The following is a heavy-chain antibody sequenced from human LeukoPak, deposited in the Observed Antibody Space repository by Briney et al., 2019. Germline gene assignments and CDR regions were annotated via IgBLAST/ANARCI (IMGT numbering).Heavy chain of an antibody. CDR2: ISWNSGSI. CDR3: AKGSQLWLRDYYGMDV. J-gene: IGHJ6*02. D-gene: IGHD5-18*01. Sequence: GGSLRLSCAASGFTFDDYAMHWVRHAPGKGLEWVSGISWNSGSIGYADSVKGRFTISRDNARNSLYLQMNSLRAEDTALYYCAKGSQLWLRDYYGMDVWGQGTTVTVSS. CDR1: GFTFDDYA. V-gene: IGHV3-9*01.